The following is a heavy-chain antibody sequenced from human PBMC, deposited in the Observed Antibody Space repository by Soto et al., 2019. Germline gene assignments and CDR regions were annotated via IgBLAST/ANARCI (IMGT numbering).Heavy chain of an antibody. CDR3: TRGGLSVCNGDY. J-gene: IGHJ4*02. CDR2: INPNSGGT. V-gene: IGHV1-2*04. CDR1: GYTFTAFY. D-gene: IGHD2-21*02. Sequence: QVQLVQSGPEIKRPGASVKVSCKTSGYTFTAFYVHWVRQAPGQGLEWMGWINPNSGGTFFAPKFQGWVTLSKDTSITTVYMELNSLKSDDTAVYFCTRGGLSVCNGDYWGQGTLVTVSS.